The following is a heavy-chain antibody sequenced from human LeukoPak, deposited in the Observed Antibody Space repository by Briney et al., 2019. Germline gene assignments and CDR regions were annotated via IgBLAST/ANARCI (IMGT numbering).Heavy chain of an antibody. CDR3: ARGAYDSSGYYYAY. J-gene: IGHJ4*02. CDR2: IYSGGST. Sequence: PGGSLRLSCAASGFTVSSNYMSWVRQAPGKGLEWVSVIYSGGSTYYAGSVRGRFTISRDNSKNTLYLQMNSLRAEDTAVYYCARGAYDSSGYYYAYWGQGTLVTVSS. CDR1: GFTVSSNY. V-gene: IGHV3-66*01. D-gene: IGHD3-22*01.